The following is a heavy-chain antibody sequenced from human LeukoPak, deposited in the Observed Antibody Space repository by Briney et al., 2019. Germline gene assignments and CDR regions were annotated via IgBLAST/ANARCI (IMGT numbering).Heavy chain of an antibody. CDR3: ATARKMVRQPKFRNNWFDP. CDR1: GYTFTSYY. Sequence: GASVKVSCKASGYTFTSYYMHWVRQAPGQGLEWMGIINPSGGSTSYAQKFQGRVTMTSDTSTSTVYMELSSLRSEDTAVYYCATARKMVRQPKFRNNWFDPWGQGTLVTVSS. J-gene: IGHJ5*02. CDR2: INPSGGST. D-gene: IGHD3-10*01. V-gene: IGHV1-46*01.